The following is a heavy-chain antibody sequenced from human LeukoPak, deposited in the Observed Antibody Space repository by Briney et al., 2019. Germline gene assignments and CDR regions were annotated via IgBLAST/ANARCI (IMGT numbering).Heavy chain of an antibody. CDR1: GYNFATYW. Sequence: GESLQISCKGSGYNFATYWIVWVRQMPGKGLEWMGVIYPGDSDTRYSPSFQGQVTISADKSITTAYLQWSSLKASDTAMYYCAKLGGYDILTGDAFDIWGQRTMVTVSS. CDR2: IYPGDSDT. J-gene: IGHJ3*02. D-gene: IGHD3-9*01. V-gene: IGHV5-51*01. CDR3: AKLGGYDILTGDAFDI.